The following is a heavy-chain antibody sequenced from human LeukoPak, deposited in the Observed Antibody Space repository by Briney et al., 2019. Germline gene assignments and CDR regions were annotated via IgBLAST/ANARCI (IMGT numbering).Heavy chain of an antibody. J-gene: IGHJ4*02. CDR2: INSDGSST. V-gene: IGHV3-74*01. D-gene: IGHD6-25*01. CDR1: GFTFSSYG. Sequence: GSLRLSCAASGFTFSSYGMHWVRQAPGKGLVWVSRINSDGSSTSYADSVKGRFTISRDNAKNTLYLQMNSLRAEDTAIYYCARVSGPSLVFDYWGQGALVTVSS. CDR3: ARVSGPSLVFDY.